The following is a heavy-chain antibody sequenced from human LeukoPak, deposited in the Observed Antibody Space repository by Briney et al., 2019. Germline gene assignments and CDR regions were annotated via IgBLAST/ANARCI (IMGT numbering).Heavy chain of an antibody. Sequence: GGSLRLSCAASGFTFRSYWMHWVRQGPGKGLMWVSRINSGATSTTYADSVKGRFTISRDNAKNTLYLQMDSLTAEDSGVYYCARDVDFDSWGQGTLVTVSS. CDR1: GFTFRSYW. J-gene: IGHJ4*02. CDR3: ARDVDFDS. V-gene: IGHV3-74*01. CDR2: INSGATST.